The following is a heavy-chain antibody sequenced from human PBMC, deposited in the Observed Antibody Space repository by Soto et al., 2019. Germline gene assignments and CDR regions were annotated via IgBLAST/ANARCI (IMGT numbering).Heavy chain of an antibody. CDR3: ARHKGGDPYYFDY. CDR2: IWYDGSNK. V-gene: IGHV3-33*01. D-gene: IGHD4-17*01. CDR1: GFTFSNYG. J-gene: IGHJ4*02. Sequence: QVQLVESGGGVVQPGMSLRLSCAASGFTFSNYGMHWVRQAPGQGLEWVAVIWYDGSNKYYADSVKGRFTISRDNSKNTLYLQMNTLRAEDTAVYYCARHKGGDPYYFDYWGQGTLVTVSS.